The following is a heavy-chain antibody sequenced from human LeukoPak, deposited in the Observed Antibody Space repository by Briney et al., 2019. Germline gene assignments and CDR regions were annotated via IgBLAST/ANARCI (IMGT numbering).Heavy chain of an antibody. D-gene: IGHD3-22*01. CDR1: GYSFTSYW. Sequence: GESLKISCKGSGYSFTSYWIGWVRQMPGKGLEWMGIIYPGDSDTRYSPSFQGQVTISADKSISTAYLQWSSLKASDTAMYYCATAYYYDSSGYQRGAFDIWGQGTMVTVSS. J-gene: IGHJ3*02. CDR2: IYPGDSDT. CDR3: ATAYYYDSSGYQRGAFDI. V-gene: IGHV5-51*01.